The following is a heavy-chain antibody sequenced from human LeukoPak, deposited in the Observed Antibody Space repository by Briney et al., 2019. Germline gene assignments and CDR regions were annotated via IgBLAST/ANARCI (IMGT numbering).Heavy chain of an antibody. CDR1: VGFLSRYY. CDR2: IHYSGST. V-gene: IGHV4-59*13. Sequence: EPLTLMCAVSVGFLSRYYWRWPRQPRGRGLEWISSIHYSGSTSFNSSLKSRVTISVEPSKNQYSLKLSSVTPADTAVYYCARQVYSSSWSYYFDYWGQGTLVTVSS. J-gene: IGHJ4*02. CDR3: ARQVYSSSWSYYFDY. D-gene: IGHD6-13*01.